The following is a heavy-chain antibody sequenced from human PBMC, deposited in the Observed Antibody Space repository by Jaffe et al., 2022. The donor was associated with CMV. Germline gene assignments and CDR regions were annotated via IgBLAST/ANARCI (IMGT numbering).Heavy chain of an antibody. CDR2: IYYSGST. CDR3: ARTNMLRGYFDY. D-gene: IGHD3-16*01. J-gene: IGHJ4*02. CDR1: GGSVSSGSYY. V-gene: IGHV4-61*01. Sequence: QVQLQESGPGLVKPSETLSLTCTVSGGSVSSGSYYWSWIRQPPGKGLEWIGYIYYSGSTNYNPSLKSRVTISVDTSKNQFSLKLSSVTAADTAVYYCARTNMLRGYFDYWGQGTLVTVSS.